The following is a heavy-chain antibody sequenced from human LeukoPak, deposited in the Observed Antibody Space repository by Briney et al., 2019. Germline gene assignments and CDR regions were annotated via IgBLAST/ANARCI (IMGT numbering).Heavy chain of an antibody. CDR1: GFTFSSYG. Sequence: QPGGSLRLSCAASGFTFSSYGMHWVRQAPGKGLEWVAVISYDGSNKYYADSVKGRFTISRDNSKNTLYLQMNSLRAEDTAVYYCAKGRNREDSNPRAACMDVWGQGTTVTVSS. D-gene: IGHD4-11*01. V-gene: IGHV3-30*18. CDR2: ISYDGSNK. CDR3: AKGRNREDSNPRAACMDV. J-gene: IGHJ6*02.